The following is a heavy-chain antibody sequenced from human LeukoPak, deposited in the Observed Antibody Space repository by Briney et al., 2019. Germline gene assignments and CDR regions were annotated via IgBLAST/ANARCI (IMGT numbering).Heavy chain of an antibody. V-gene: IGHV5-51*01. CDR2: IYPGDSDT. J-gene: IGHJ6*03. CDR1: GYSFTSYW. D-gene: IGHD5-24*01. CDR3: ARRVVEMATIGWDYYYYMDV. Sequence: GESLKISCKGSGYSFTSYWIGCVRQMPGKRLEWMGIIYPGDSDTRYSPSFQGQVTISADKSISTAYLQWSSLKASDTAMYYCARRVVEMATIGWDYYYYMDVWGKGTTVTVSS.